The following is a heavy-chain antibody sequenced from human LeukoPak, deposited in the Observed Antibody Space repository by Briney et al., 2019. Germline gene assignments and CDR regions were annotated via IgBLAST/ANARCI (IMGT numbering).Heavy chain of an antibody. J-gene: IGHJ4*02. CDR1: GFTVSSNY. Sequence: PGGSLRLSCAASGFTVSSNYMSWVRQAPGKGLEWVSLIDTGGSTYYAGSVRGRFTISRDNSKNTLYLQMNSLRAEDTAVYYCATLSTLDYWGQGTLVTVSS. CDR2: IDTGGST. D-gene: IGHD5/OR15-5a*01. V-gene: IGHV3-53*01. CDR3: ATLSTLDY.